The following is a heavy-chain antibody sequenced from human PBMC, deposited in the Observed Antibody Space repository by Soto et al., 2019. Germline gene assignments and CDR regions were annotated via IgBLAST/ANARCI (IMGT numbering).Heavy chain of an antibody. J-gene: IGHJ5*02. CDR1: GGSISSNTYY. CDR3: ARHPDDFSNYRLFGP. Sequence: SETLSLTCTVSGGSISSNTYYCAWIRQPPGKGLEWIGSIRSSGSTYYNPSLKSRVTISVDTSQNQFSLSLTSVTAADTAVYYCARHPDDFSNYRLFGPWGKGTLVTVSS. CDR2: IRSSGST. V-gene: IGHV4-39*01. D-gene: IGHD4-4*01.